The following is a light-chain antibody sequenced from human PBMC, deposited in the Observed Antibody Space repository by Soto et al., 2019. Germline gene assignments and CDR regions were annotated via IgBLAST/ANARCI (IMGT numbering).Light chain of an antibody. Sequence: DIQMTQSPSSLSASVGDRITITCRASQSPSNYLNWYQQKPGTAPKLLISGTSSLQSGVPSRFSGTGSGTDFTLTISSLQPDDIATYYCQQSYSLPITFGQGTRLEIK. CDR2: GTS. J-gene: IGKJ5*01. CDR3: QQSYSLPIT. V-gene: IGKV1-39*01. CDR1: QSPSNY.